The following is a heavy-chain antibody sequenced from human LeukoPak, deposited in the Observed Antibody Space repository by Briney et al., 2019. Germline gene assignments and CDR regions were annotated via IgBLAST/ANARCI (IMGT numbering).Heavy chain of an antibody. V-gene: IGHV1-69*13. D-gene: IGHD5-24*01. Sequence: SVKVSCKASGGTFSSYAISWVRQAPGQGLEWMGGIIPIFGTANYEQKFHGRVTITADESTSTAYMELRSLRSEDTAVYYCARDYIRRDGYIYDAFDIWGQGTMVTVSS. CDR2: IIPIFGTA. CDR3: ARDYIRRDGYIYDAFDI. J-gene: IGHJ3*02. CDR1: GGTFSSYA.